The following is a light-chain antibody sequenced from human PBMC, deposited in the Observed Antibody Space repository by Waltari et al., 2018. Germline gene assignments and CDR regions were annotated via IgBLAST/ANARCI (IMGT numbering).Light chain of an antibody. CDR3: QQGFSSPRT. J-gene: IGKJ1*01. Sequence: DIQMTQTPSSVSASVGDRITITCRASQSISNYLNWYQQKPGKAPKLLIYAASSLQSGVPSRFSGSGSGTDFILTISSLQPEDFATYYCQQGFSSPRTFGQGTKVQI. V-gene: IGKV1-39*01. CDR2: AAS. CDR1: QSISNY.